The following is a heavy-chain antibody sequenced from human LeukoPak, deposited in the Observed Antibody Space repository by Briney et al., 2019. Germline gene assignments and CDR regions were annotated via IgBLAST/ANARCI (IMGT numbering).Heavy chain of an antibody. J-gene: IGHJ4*02. D-gene: IGHD6-13*01. CDR1: GGSVSSGAYY. CDR3: ARAMGGAGTVTDY. V-gene: IGHV4-61*08. Sequence: SETLSLTCNVSGGSVSSGAYYWSWVRQPPGKGLDWIGYVSYSGSAEYNPSLKSRVTMSVDTTTNQFSLKLSSVTAADTAVYYCARAMGGAGTVTDYWGQGTLVTVSS. CDR2: VSYSGSA.